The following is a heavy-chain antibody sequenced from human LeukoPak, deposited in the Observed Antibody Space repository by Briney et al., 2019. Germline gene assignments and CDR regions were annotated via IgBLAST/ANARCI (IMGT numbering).Heavy chain of an antibody. CDR3: ARDLSYYDFWSGLNWFDP. D-gene: IGHD3-3*01. CDR2: ISYDGSNK. J-gene: IGHJ5*02. CDR1: RFTFRSYE. Sequence: GGSLRLSCAASRFTFRSYEMNWVRQAPGKGLEWVAVISYDGSNKYYADSVKGRFTISRDNSKNTLYLQMNSLRAEDTAVYYCARDLSYYDFWSGLNWFDPWGQGTLVTVSS. V-gene: IGHV3-30*04.